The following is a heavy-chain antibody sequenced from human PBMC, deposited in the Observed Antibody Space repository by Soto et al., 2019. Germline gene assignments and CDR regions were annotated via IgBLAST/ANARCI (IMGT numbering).Heavy chain of an antibody. CDR2: IYPGDSDT. V-gene: IGHV5-51*01. J-gene: IGHJ3*02. CDR3: ARLMGYYYDSSGSQARAFDI. CDR1: GYSFTSYW. Sequence: GESLKISCKGSGYSFTSYWIGWVRQMPGKGLEWMGIIYPGDSDTRYSPSFQGQVTISADKSISTAYLQWSSLKASDTAMYYCARLMGYYYDSSGSQARAFDIWGQGTMVTVSS. D-gene: IGHD3-22*01.